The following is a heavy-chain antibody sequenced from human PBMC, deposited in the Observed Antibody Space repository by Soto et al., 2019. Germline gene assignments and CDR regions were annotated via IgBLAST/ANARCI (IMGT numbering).Heavy chain of an antibody. D-gene: IGHD3-10*01. CDR1: GDTFKNGV. CDR3: AAELGFGKLSVV. Sequence: QVQVVQSGVEVRRPGSSVKVSCKASGDTFKNGVISWVRQAPGQGLEWMGGIIPLFGTTDFAQRFQGRLTITTDESTTTAYMELSRLRSEDTATYYCAAELGFGKLSVVWGQATTVIVSS. J-gene: IGHJ6*02. CDR2: IIPLFGTT. V-gene: IGHV1-69*01.